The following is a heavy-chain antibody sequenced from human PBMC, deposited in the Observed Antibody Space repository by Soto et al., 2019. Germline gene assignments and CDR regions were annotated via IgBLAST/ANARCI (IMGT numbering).Heavy chain of an antibody. Sequence: QVQLQESGPGLVKPSQTLSLTCTVSGGSISSGDYYWSWIRQPPGKGLAWIGYIYYSGSTYYNPSLKSRVTISVDTSKNQFSLKLSSVTAADTAVYYCARVRCSGGSCRGYYYYGMDVWGQGTTVTVSS. CDR2: IYYSGST. CDR3: ARVRCSGGSCRGYYYYGMDV. D-gene: IGHD2-15*01. CDR1: GGSISSGDYY. V-gene: IGHV4-30-4*01. J-gene: IGHJ6*02.